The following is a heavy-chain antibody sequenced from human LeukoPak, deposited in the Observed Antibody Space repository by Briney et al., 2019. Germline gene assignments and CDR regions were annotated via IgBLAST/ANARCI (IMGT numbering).Heavy chain of an antibody. V-gene: IGHV2-70*11. CDR1: GYSISSGYYW. J-gene: IGHJ4*02. CDR3: ARTTYDSSGSTDY. D-gene: IGHD3-22*01. CDR2: IDWDDDK. Sequence: TLSLTCAVSGYSISSGYYWGWIRQPPGKALEWLARIDWDDDKYYNTSLKTRLTISKDTSKNQVVLTMTNMAPVDTATYYCARTTYDSSGSTDYWGQGTLVTVSS.